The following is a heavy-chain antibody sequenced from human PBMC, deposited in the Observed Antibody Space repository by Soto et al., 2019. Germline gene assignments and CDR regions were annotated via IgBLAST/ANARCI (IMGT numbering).Heavy chain of an antibody. J-gene: IGHJ4*02. D-gene: IGHD3-22*01. CDR3: ARDIYDSSGYLDY. CDR1: GGSFSGYY. Sequence: SETLSLTCAVYGGSFSGYYWSWIRQPPGKGLEWIGEINHSGSTNYNPSLKSRVTISVDTSKNQFSLKLSSVTAADTAVYYCARDIYDSSGYLDYWGQGTLVTVSS. CDR2: INHSGST. V-gene: IGHV4-34*01.